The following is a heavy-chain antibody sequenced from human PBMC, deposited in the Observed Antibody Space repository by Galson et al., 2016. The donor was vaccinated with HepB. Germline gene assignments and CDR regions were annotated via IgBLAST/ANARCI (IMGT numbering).Heavy chain of an antibody. CDR3: AASTWVTTGFDY. Sequence: SLRLSCAASGFAFSTFGMHWVRQAPGKGLEWVAIISYDGSNQFFIDSVWGRFTISRDNSKNTLYLQLNNVRPEDTAVYYCAASTWVTTGFDYWGQGTLVTVAS. D-gene: IGHD2-21*02. J-gene: IGHJ4*02. CDR1: GFAFSTFG. CDR2: ISYDGSNQ. V-gene: IGHV3-30*03.